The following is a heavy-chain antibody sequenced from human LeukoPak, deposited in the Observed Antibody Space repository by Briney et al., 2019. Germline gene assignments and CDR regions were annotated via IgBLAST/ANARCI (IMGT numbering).Heavy chain of an antibody. CDR1: GGSFSGYY. J-gene: IGHJ5*02. CDR2: INHSGST. D-gene: IGHD2-2*01. V-gene: IGHV4-34*01. Sequence: KASETLSLTCAVYGGSFSGYYWSWIRQPPGKGLEWIGEINHSGSTNYNPSLKSRVTISVDTSKNQFSLKLSSVTAADTAVYYCARDSPYCSNTSCPLIRWFDPWGQGTLVTVSS. CDR3: ARDSPYCSNTSCPLIRWFDP.